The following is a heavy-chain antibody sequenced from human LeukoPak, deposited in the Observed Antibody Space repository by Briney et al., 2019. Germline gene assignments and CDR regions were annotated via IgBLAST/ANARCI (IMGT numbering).Heavy chain of an antibody. V-gene: IGHV4-59*08. CDR1: GGSISSYY. Sequence: SETLSLTCTVSGGSISSYYWSWIRQPPGKGLEWIGYIYYSGSTNYNPSLKSRVTISVDTSKNQFSLKLSSVTAADTAVYYCANWDCGEYDPADYWGQGTLVTVSS. D-gene: IGHD4-17*01. CDR2: IYYSGST. J-gene: IGHJ4*02. CDR3: ANWDCGEYDPADY.